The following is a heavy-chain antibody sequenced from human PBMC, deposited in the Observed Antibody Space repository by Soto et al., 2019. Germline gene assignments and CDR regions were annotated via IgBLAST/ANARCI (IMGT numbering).Heavy chain of an antibody. D-gene: IGHD1-26*01. Sequence: QVQLVESGGGVVQPGRSLRLSCAASGFTFSSYGMHWVRQAPGKGLEWVAVIWYDGSNKYYADSVKGRFTISRDNSKNTLYLQMNRLRAEDTAVYYCAREKWADEIQSFSAFDIWGQGTMVTVSS. J-gene: IGHJ3*02. CDR1: GFTFSSYG. CDR2: IWYDGSNK. CDR3: AREKWADEIQSFSAFDI. V-gene: IGHV3-33*01.